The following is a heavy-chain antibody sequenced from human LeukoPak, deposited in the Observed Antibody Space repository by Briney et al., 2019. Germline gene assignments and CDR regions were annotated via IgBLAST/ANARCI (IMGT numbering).Heavy chain of an antibody. CDR1: GGSFSGYY. Sequence: KPSETLSLTCAVYGGSFSGYYWSWIRQPPGKGLEWIGEINHSGSTNYNPSLKSRVTISVDTSKNQFSLKLSSVTAADTAVYYCARSFVVVPAAIRSHAFDIWGQGTMVTVSS. J-gene: IGHJ3*02. D-gene: IGHD2-2*01. CDR3: ARSFVVVPAAIRSHAFDI. V-gene: IGHV4-34*01. CDR2: INHSGST.